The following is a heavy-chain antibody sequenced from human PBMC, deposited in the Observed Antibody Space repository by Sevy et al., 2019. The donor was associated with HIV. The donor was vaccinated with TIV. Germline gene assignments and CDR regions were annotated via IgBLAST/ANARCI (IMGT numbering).Heavy chain of an antibody. Sequence: GGSLRLSCAASGFTFSSYWMSWVRQAPGKGLEWVANIKQDGSEKYYVDSVKGRFTISRDNAKNSLYLQMNSLRAEDTAVYYCARDSEYSSSSWFLDYLGQGTLVTVSS. CDR2: IKQDGSEK. D-gene: IGHD6-6*01. V-gene: IGHV3-7*03. CDR3: ARDSEYSSSSWFLDY. CDR1: GFTFSSYW. J-gene: IGHJ4*02.